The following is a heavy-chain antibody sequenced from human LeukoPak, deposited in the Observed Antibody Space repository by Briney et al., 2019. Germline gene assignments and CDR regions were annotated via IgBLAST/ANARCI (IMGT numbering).Heavy chain of an antibody. CDR2: ITFDGGNT. J-gene: IGHJ4*02. Sequence: PGGSLRLFCAASGFTFSHYAMSWVRQAPGKGLEWVSIITFDGGNTYYSSVKGRFTISRDNSKNTLYLQMSSLGAEDTAVYYCTRTHINGWCFDSWGQGTLVTVSS. CDR3: TRTHINGWCFDS. CDR1: GFTFSHYA. D-gene: IGHD6-19*01. V-gene: IGHV3-23*01.